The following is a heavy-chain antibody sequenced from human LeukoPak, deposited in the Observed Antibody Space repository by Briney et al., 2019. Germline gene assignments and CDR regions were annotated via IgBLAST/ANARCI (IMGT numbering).Heavy chain of an antibody. CDR3: ANRYGGRFFDY. CDR2: MSYDGINK. J-gene: IGHJ4*02. Sequence: AGGSLRLSCAASGFTFSSYGVHWVRQAPGKGLEWVAFMSYDGINKYYADSVKGRFTISRDNSKNTLYLQMNSLRAEDTAVYYCANRYGGRFFDYWGQGTLVTVSS. CDR1: GFTFSSYG. D-gene: IGHD5-12*01. V-gene: IGHV3-30*18.